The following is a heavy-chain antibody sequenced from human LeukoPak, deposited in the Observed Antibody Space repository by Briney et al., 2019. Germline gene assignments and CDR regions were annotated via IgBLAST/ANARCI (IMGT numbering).Heavy chain of an antibody. CDR3: PFGSSGYYYFDY. CDR2: IYYSGST. CDR1: GGSISSYY. D-gene: IGHD3-22*01. Sequence: SETLSLTCTVSGGSISSYYWSWIRQPPGKGLEWIGYIYYSGSTNYNPSLKSRVTISVDTSKNQFSLKLSSVTAADTAVYYCPFGSSGYYYFDYWGQGTLVTVSS. J-gene: IGHJ4*02. V-gene: IGHV4-59*01.